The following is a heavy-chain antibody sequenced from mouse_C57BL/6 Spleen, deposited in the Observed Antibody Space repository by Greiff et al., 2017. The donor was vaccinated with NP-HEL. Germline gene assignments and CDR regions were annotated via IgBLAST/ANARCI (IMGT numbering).Heavy chain of an antibody. V-gene: IGHV1-55*01. D-gene: IGHD2-4*01. CDR2: IYPGSGST. J-gene: IGHJ3*01. CDR3: ARTYDYDVSWFDY. CDR1: GYTFTSYW. Sequence: VQLQQPGAELVKPGASVKMSCKASGYTFTSYWITWVKQRPGQGLEWIGDIYPGSGSTNYNAKFKSKATLTVDTSSSTASMQLSSLTSEDSAVYYCARTYDYDVSWFDYWGQGTLVTVSA.